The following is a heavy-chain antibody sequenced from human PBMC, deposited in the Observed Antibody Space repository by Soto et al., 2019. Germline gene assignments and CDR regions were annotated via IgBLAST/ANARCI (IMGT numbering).Heavy chain of an antibody. CDR1: GFTFSSYG. V-gene: IGHV3-33*01. J-gene: IGHJ6*02. D-gene: IGHD2-2*02. CDR3: ARGGYCSSTSCYTYYYYGMDV. CDR2: IWSDGSNK. Sequence: ESGGGVVQPGRSLRLSCAASGFTFSSYGMHWVRQAPGKGLAWVAVIWSDGSNKYYVDSVKGRFTISRDNSKNTLYLQMNSLRAEDTAVYYCARGGYCSSTSCYTYYYYGMDVWGQGTTVTVSS.